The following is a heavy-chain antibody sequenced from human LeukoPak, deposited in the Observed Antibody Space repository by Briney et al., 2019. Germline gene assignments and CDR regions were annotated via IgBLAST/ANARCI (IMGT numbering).Heavy chain of an antibody. D-gene: IGHD3-22*01. Sequence: PSETLSLTCTVSGGSISSSSYYWGWIRQPPGKGLEWIGSIYYSGSTYHNPSLKSRVTISVDTSKNQFSLKLSSVTAADTAVFYCARGCRGYNFRCAFDVWGQGTMVTVSS. CDR1: GGSISSSSYY. V-gene: IGHV4-39*01. J-gene: IGHJ3*01. CDR2: IYYSGST. CDR3: ARGCRGYNFRCAFDV.